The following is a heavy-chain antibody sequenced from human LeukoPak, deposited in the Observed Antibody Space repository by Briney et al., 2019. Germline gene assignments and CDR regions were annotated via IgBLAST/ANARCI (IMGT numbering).Heavy chain of an antibody. Sequence: SETLSLTCTVSGYSISSGYYWGWIRQPPGKGLEWIGSIYHSGSTYYNPSLKSRVTISVDTSKNQFSLKLSSVTAADTAVYYCARTTEGYCSSASCFGFSYSYYMDVWGKGTTVTISS. CDR3: ARTTEGYCSSASCFGFSYSYYMDV. D-gene: IGHD2-2*01. CDR2: IYHSGST. CDR1: GYSISSGYY. V-gene: IGHV4-38-2*02. J-gene: IGHJ6*03.